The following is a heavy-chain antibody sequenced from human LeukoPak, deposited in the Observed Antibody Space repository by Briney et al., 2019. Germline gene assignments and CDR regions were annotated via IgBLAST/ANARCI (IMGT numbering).Heavy chain of an antibody. Sequence: GGSLRLSCAASGFTFDDYAMHWVRQAPGKGLEWVSGISWNSGSIGYADSVKGRFTISRDNAKNSLYLQMNSLRAEDTALYYCAKGGGSSSYIDYWGQGTLVTASS. D-gene: IGHD6-13*01. V-gene: IGHV3-9*01. J-gene: IGHJ4*02. CDR2: ISWNSGSI. CDR3: AKGGGSSSYIDY. CDR1: GFTFDDYA.